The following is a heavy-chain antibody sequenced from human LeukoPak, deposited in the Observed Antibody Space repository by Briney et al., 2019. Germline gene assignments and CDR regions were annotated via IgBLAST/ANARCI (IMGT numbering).Heavy chain of an antibody. CDR1: GGSISSYF. CDR3: ARGPSIAAAGTHFDY. D-gene: IGHD6-13*01. CDR2: IYSSGST. J-gene: IGHJ4*02. Sequence: NPSETLSLTCAVSGGSISSYFWPWIRQPAGKGLEWIGHIYSSGSTKYNPSLKSRVTMSLDTSKNQFPLKLTSVTAADTAIYYCARGPSIAAAGTHFDYWGQGTLVTVSS. V-gene: IGHV4-4*07.